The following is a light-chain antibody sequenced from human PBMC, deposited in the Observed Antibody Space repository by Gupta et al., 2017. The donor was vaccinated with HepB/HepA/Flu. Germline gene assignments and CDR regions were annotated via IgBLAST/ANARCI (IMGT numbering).Light chain of an antibody. V-gene: IGKV2-28*01. J-gene: IGKJ4*01. CDR3: MQAITAPLT. CDR2: LGS. Sequence: DIVMTQSPLCMPVTPGEPASMSCRSSQNLLSTNGNNYVDWYLQKPGQSPQLLIYLGSTRASGVPDRISGSGSGTDFTLSISRVEAEDVGVYYCMQAITAPLTFGGGTRVEIK. CDR1: QNLLSTNGNNY.